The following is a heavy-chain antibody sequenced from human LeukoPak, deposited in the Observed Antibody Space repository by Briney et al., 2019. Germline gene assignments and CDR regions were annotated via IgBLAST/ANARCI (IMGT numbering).Heavy chain of an antibody. CDR1: GFTFTNYW. CDR3: VRALGSSSADY. D-gene: IGHD6-6*01. V-gene: IGHV3-7*01. Sequence: GGSRRLSCAASGFTFTNYWMSWVRQAPGKGLEWVANIKQDGSEKYYVDSVEGRLTISRDNAKNSLSLQMNSLSGEDTAVYYCVRALGSSSADYWGQGTLVTVSS. J-gene: IGHJ4*02. CDR2: IKQDGSEK.